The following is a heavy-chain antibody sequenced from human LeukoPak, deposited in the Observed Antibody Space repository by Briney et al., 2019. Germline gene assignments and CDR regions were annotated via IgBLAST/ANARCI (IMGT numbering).Heavy chain of an antibody. J-gene: IGHJ4*02. CDR1: GFTFSSYA. D-gene: IGHD3-16*01. CDR2: ISNSGDST. Sequence: GGSLRLSCAASGFTFSSYAMTWVRQAPGKGLEWVSAISNSGDSTYYADSVTGRFTISRDNSKFTLYLQMNSLGAEDTAVYYCAKFWGGLDYWGQGPLVTVPS. V-gene: IGHV3-23*01. CDR3: AKFWGGLDY.